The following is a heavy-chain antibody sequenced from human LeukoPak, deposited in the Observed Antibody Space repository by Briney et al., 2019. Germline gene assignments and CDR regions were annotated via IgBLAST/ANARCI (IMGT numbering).Heavy chain of an antibody. CDR1: GFTFSSYA. CDR3: AKSKVVNYFDY. D-gene: IGHD3-22*01. CDR2: IDGSGGST. V-gene: IGHV3-23*01. Sequence: GGSLRLSCAASGFTFSSYAMSWVRQAPGRGLEWVTSIDGSGGSTYYADSVKGRFTISRDNSKNTLYLHMNSLRVEDTAVYYCAKSKVVNYFDYWGQGTLVTVSS. J-gene: IGHJ4*02.